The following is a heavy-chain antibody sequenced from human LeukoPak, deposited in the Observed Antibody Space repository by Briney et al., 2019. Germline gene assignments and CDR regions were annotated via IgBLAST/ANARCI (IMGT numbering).Heavy chain of an antibody. Sequence: GESLKISCKGSGYSFTTYWIAWVRQMPGKGLEWMGIIYPGDSVTRYSPSFQGQVTISADKSISIAFLQWSSLKASDTAMYYCARQQVAYYYYYGMDVWGKGTTVTVSS. J-gene: IGHJ6*04. V-gene: IGHV5-51*01. CDR2: IYPGDSVT. D-gene: IGHD2-15*01. CDR3: ARQQVAYYYYYGMDV. CDR1: GYSFTTYW.